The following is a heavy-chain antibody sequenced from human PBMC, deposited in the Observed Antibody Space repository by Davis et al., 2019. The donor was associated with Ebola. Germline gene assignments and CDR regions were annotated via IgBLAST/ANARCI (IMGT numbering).Heavy chain of an antibody. CDR3: ARGSPVVVVAAMLRGAPDY. V-gene: IGHV4-4*02. J-gene: IGHJ4*02. CDR2: ILQTGDT. CDR1: GGSLRSSNW. Sequence: SETLSLTCTVSGGSLRSSNWWSWVRQSPGKGLEWIGEILQTGDTNYSPSLKGRVTISVDTSKNQFSLKLSSVTAADTAVYYCARGSPVVVVAAMLRGAPDYWGQGTLVTVSS. D-gene: IGHD2-15*01.